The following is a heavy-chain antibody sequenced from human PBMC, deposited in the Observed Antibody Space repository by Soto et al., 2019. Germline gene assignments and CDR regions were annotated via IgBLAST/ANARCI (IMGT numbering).Heavy chain of an antibody. CDR3: AKARCTGNSCYVPDY. Sequence: GGSLRLSCAASGFTFNSYTMAWVRQAPGKGLEWVSSISGSGSSPSYADSVQGRFIIYRDNSRTTLSLQMSSLRAEDTATYYCAKARCTGNSCYVPDYWGHGSLVTVSS. D-gene: IGHD2-8*02. J-gene: IGHJ4*01. CDR1: GFTFNSYT. CDR2: ISGSGSSP. V-gene: IGHV3-23*01.